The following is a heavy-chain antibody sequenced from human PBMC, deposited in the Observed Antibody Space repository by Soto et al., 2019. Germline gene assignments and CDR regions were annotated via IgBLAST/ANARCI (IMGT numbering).Heavy chain of an antibody. CDR1: GDSVSSNSAA. Sequence: SQTLSLTCAISGDSVSSNSAAWNWIRQSPSRGLEWLGRTYYRSKWYNDYAVSVKSRITINPDTSKNQFSLQLNSVTPEDTAVYYCARDLRKAQSIAAAGTGFDYWGQGTLVTVS. CDR3: ARDLRKAQSIAAAGTGFDY. J-gene: IGHJ4*02. D-gene: IGHD6-13*01. V-gene: IGHV6-1*01. CDR2: TYYRSKWYN.